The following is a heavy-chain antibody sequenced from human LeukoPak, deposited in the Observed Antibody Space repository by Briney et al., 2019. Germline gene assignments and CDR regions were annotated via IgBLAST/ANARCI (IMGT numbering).Heavy chain of an antibody. CDR1: GGSISSYY. Sequence: SETLSLTCTVSGGSISSYYWSWIRQPPGKGLEWIGYIYYSGSTNYNPSLKSRVTISVDTSKNQFSLKLSSVTAADTAVYYCAKSRRFGEYHYFDYWGQGTLVTVSS. J-gene: IGHJ4*02. CDR3: AKSRRFGEYHYFDY. D-gene: IGHD3-10*01. CDR2: IYYSGST. V-gene: IGHV4-59*01.